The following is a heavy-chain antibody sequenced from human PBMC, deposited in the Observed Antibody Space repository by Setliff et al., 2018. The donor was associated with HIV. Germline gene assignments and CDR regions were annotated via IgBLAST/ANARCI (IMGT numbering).Heavy chain of an antibody. V-gene: IGHV3-30*02. Sequence: LRLSCAASGFSFSRCGMHWVRQAPGKGLEWVTFIRYDGSDKYYADSVKGRFTISRDNSKNTLYLQMSNLRAEDAAVYYCAKDDPLFDYWGQGALVTVSS. J-gene: IGHJ4*02. CDR3: AKDDPLFDY. CDR1: GFSFSRCG. CDR2: IRYDGSDK.